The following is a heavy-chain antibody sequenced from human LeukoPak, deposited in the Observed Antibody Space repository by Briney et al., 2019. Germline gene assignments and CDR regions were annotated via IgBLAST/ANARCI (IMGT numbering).Heavy chain of an antibody. V-gene: IGHV3-64*01. CDR2: ISSNGGST. J-gene: IGHJ5*02. Sequence: QAGGSLRLSCAASGFTFSSYAMSWVRQAPGKGLEYVSAISSNGGSTYYTNSVKGRFTISRDNSKNTLYPQMGSLRAEDMAVYYCARDLTIFGAPSWFDPWGQGTLVTVSS. CDR1: GFTFSSYA. D-gene: IGHD3-3*01. CDR3: ARDLTIFGAPSWFDP.